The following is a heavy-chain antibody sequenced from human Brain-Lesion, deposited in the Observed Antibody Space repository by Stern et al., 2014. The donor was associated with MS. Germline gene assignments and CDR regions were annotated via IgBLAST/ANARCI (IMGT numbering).Heavy chain of an antibody. J-gene: IGHJ5*01. V-gene: IGHV3-74*02. CDR2: VNNDGRRT. CDR1: GFTFSNYW. D-gene: IGHD3-10*01. CDR3: ARGERWFDS. Sequence: EVQLVESGGGLVQPGGSLRLSCAACGFTFSNYWMHWVRQAPGKGLVWVSRVNNDGRRTSYADSVKGRFTMSRDNAKNTLYLQMNSLRVEDTAIYYCARGERWFDSWGQGTLVTVSS.